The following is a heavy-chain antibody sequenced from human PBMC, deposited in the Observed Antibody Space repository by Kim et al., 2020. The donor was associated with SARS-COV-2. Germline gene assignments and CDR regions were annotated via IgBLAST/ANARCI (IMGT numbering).Heavy chain of an antibody. J-gene: IGHJ4*02. D-gene: IGHD5-12*01. CDR3: ARDLGMATTGSDY. Sequence: YNPSLKSRVTISVDTSKNRFSLKLSSVTAADTAVYYCARDLGMATTGSDYWGQGTLVTVSS. V-gene: IGHV4-39*07.